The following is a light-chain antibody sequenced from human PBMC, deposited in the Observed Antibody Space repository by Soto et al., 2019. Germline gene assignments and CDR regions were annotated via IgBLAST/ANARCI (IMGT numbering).Light chain of an antibody. CDR1: SSDVGGFNY. V-gene: IGLV2-14*01. CDR3: SSYTTSSSYV. CDR2: DVY. Sequence: QSVLTQPPSVSAAPRQKVTISCTGTSSDVGGFNYVSWYQQHPGKAPKLLIFDVYSRPSGISNRFSGSKSGNTASLTISGLQAEDEADYYCSSYTTSSSYVFGAGTKVTVL. J-gene: IGLJ1*01.